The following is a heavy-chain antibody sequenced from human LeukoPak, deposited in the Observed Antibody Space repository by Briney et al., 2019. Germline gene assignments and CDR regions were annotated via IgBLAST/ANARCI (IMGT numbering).Heavy chain of an antibody. J-gene: IGHJ4*02. D-gene: IGHD3-9*01. V-gene: IGHV4-59*01. CDR2: IYYSGST. Sequence: SETLSLTRTVSGGSISSYYWSWIRQPPGKGLEWIGYIYYSGSTNYNPSLKSRVTISVDTSKNQFSLKLSSVTAADTAVYYCARGVRYYDILTGYSWNYFDYWGQGTLVTVSS. CDR1: GGSISSYY. CDR3: ARGVRYYDILTGYSWNYFDY.